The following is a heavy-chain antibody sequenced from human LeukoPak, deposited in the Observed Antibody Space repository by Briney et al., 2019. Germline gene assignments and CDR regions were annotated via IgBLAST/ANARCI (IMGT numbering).Heavy chain of an antibody. Sequence: PGGSLRLSCAASGFTFSSYAMSWVRQAPGKGLEWVSAISGSGGSTYYADSVKGRFTISRDNSKNTLYLQMNSLRAEDTAVYYCAKDAPGGYYYDSSGPDFDYWGQGTLVTVSS. J-gene: IGHJ4*02. V-gene: IGHV3-23*01. D-gene: IGHD3-22*01. CDR3: AKDAPGGYYYDSSGPDFDY. CDR1: GFTFSSYA. CDR2: ISGSGGST.